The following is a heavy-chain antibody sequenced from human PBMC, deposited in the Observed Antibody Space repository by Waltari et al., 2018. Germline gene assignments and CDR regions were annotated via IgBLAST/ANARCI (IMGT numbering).Heavy chain of an antibody. CDR1: GGSLRGYY. Sequence: QVHLQQWGAGLLRPSETLSLICAVYGGSLRGYYWGWIRQPPGKGLEWIGEINHSPKTSYNPALRSRVHMSMDTAQNQFSLQLTSVTAADTGVYYCVRLEDCTGPGGNCYSGAPFAVDVWGQGTTVTVPS. D-gene: IGHD2-8*02. V-gene: IGHV4-34*01. CDR2: INHSPKT. J-gene: IGHJ6*02. CDR3: VRLEDCTGPGGNCYSGAPFAVDV.